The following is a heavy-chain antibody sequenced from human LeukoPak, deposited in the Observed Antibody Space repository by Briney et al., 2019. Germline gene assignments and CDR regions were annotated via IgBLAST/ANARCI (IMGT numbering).Heavy chain of an antibody. J-gene: IGHJ3*02. CDR3: ARDANWGSGRDAFDI. D-gene: IGHD7-27*01. Sequence: GRSLRLSCAASGITLSSYGMHWVRQAPGKGLEWVAIIWYDGSSKYYAASVKGRFTISRDNSKNMLYLQMNSLRAEDTAVYYCARDANWGSGRDAFDIWGQGTMVTVSS. V-gene: IGHV3-33*01. CDR2: IWYDGSSK. CDR1: GITLSSYG.